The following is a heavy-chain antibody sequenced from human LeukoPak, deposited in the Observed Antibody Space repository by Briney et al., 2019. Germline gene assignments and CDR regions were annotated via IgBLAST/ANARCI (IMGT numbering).Heavy chain of an antibody. D-gene: IGHD6-19*01. Sequence: PSETLSLTCAVYGESFSGYYWSWIRQPPGKGLEWIGEINHSGSTNYNPSLKSRVTISVDTSKNQFSLKLSSVTAADTAVYYCARTSSSGLVGGYYFDYWGQGTLVTVSS. J-gene: IGHJ4*02. CDR1: GESFSGYY. CDR2: INHSGST. CDR3: ARTSSSGLVGGYYFDY. V-gene: IGHV4-34*01.